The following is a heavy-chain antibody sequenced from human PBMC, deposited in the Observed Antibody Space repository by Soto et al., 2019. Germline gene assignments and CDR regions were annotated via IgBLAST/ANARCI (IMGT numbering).Heavy chain of an antibody. J-gene: IGHJ3*02. Sequence: QLHLVQSGAEVKKPGSSVKVSCKASGGTFSSYTINWVRQAPGQGLEWLGGIIPMFGTLYYAQKFQGRLTIAADSSTSTAYMELSTLRSDYTAVYYCARNVASSDDAFDIWGQGTMVTVSS. CDR2: IIPMFGTL. V-gene: IGHV1-69*06. CDR1: GGTFSSYT. D-gene: IGHD6-6*01. CDR3: ARNVASSDDAFDI.